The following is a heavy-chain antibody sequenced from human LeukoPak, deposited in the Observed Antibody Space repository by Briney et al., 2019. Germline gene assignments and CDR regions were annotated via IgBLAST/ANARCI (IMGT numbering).Heavy chain of an antibody. CDR2: ISYDGSSQ. Sequence: GGSLRLSCAASGFTFSSYAMHWVRQAPGKGLEWVAVISYDGSSQYHADSVKGRFTISRDNSKNTLYLQMNSLRAEDTAVYYCARVAVAGQDYFAYWGQRTLVTVSS. V-gene: IGHV3-30*04. CDR1: GFTFSSYA. J-gene: IGHJ4*02. CDR3: ARVAVAGQDYFAY. D-gene: IGHD6-19*01.